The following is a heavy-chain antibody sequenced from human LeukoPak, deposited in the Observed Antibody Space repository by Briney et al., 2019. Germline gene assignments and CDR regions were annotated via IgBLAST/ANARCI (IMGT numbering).Heavy chain of an antibody. V-gene: IGHV1-2*04. Sequence: ASVKVSCKASGYTFTSYYMHWVRQAPGQGLEWMGWINPNSGGTNYAQKFQGWVTMTRDTSISTAYMELSRLRSDDTAVYYCARDAARLARIAAAGYYYGMDVWGQGTTVTVSS. CDR1: GYTFTSYY. CDR3: ARDAARLARIAAAGYYYGMDV. D-gene: IGHD6-13*01. J-gene: IGHJ6*02. CDR2: INPNSGGT.